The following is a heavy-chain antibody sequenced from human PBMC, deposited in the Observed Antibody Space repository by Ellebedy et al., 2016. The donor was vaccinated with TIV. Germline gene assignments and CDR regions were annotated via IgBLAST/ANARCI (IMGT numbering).Heavy chain of an antibody. Sequence: GESLKISCAASGFTFNNYVMSWVRQAPGKGLEWVSLITGSGGGTYYADSVKGRFTISRDNSKNTLYLQMNSLRAEDTAVYYCAKTLVGGVAGDYWGQGTLVTVSS. D-gene: IGHD6-19*01. V-gene: IGHV3-23*01. J-gene: IGHJ4*02. CDR3: AKTLVGGVAGDY. CDR1: GFTFNNYV. CDR2: ITGSGGGT.